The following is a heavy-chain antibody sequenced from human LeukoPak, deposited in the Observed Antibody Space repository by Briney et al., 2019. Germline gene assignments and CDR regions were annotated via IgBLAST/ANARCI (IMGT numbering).Heavy chain of an antibody. V-gene: IGHV4-38-2*02. Sequence: KPSETLSLTCAVSGYSISSGYYWGWIRQPPGKGLEWIGSTYHSDYTYYNPSLKSRVTISVDTSKNQFSLKLSSVTAADTAVYYCARDASWGLAAATIDYWGQGTLVTVSS. CDR2: TYHSDYT. J-gene: IGHJ4*02. D-gene: IGHD6-13*01. CDR3: ARDASWGLAAATIDY. CDR1: GYSISSGYY.